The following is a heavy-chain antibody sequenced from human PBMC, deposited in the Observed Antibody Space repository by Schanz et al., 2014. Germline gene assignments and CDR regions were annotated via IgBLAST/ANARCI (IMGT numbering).Heavy chain of an antibody. J-gene: IGHJ5*02. CDR1: GLNFDYYG. D-gene: IGHD3-3*01. CDR2: IGYDGSEK. Sequence: QVQLVESGGGVVQPGRSLRLSCATSGLNFDYYGMNWVRQAPGKGLEWVANIGYDGSEKYYVDSVKGRFTISRDNSKDTLYLQMSGLTPEDTAVYYCARQPGRITVSGVVSNWFDPWGQGTLXTVSS. CDR3: ARQPGRITVSGVVSNWFDP. V-gene: IGHV3-33*01.